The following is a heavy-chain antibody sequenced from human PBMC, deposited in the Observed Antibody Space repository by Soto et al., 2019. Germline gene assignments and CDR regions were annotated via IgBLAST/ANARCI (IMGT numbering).Heavy chain of an antibody. Sequence: ASVKFSCKSSGYSFTNNDVSWVRQATGQGLEWMGWMNPGSGDTGYAQKFQGRVTMTRDISIATAYMELSSLRADDTAIYYCERRETFGSLNLHVFWGQGNWVTVYS. D-gene: IGHD3-16*01. CDR2: MNPGSGDT. V-gene: IGHV1-8*01. J-gene: IGHJ4*02. CDR3: ERRETFGSLNLHVF. CDR1: GYSFTNND.